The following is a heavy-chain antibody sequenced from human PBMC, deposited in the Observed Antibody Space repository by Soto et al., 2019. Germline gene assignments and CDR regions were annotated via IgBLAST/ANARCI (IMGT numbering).Heavy chain of an antibody. V-gene: IGHV4-31*03. CDR3: EKNDTTRDLFAP. D-gene: IGHD3-9*01. CDR1: AGSISNCNYY. Sequence: SETLSVTCTVSAGSISNCNYYWRWIRQLPEKGLEWIGNIYHIGTTSYNPSLKSRVTMSIDASKNQFSLKLRSGVAADTAMYFCEKNDTTRDLFAPRGQ. CDR2: IYHIGTT. J-gene: IGHJ5*02.